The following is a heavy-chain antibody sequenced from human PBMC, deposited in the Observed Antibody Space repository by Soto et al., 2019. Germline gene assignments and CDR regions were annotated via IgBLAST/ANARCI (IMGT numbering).Heavy chain of an antibody. CDR3: ARDLDGLHDDTSGPFPRPG. CDR2: IHSSGSI. Sequence: PSETLSLTCTVSGDSISSDDYYWSWIRQAPGRGLEWIGNIHSSGSIYYNPSLKSRATMSIDTAGNQFSLKASSVTVADTAVYYCARDLDGLHDDTSGPFPRPGWGQGTLVTVSS. J-gene: IGHJ1*01. V-gene: IGHV4-30-4*01. D-gene: IGHD3-22*01. CDR1: GDSISSDDYY.